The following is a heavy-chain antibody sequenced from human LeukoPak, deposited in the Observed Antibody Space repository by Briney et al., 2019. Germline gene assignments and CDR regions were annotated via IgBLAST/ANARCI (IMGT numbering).Heavy chain of an antibody. CDR2: TYYSGST. CDR3: ARTVTGENAFDI. J-gene: IGHJ3*02. Sequence: SETLSLTCTVSGGSISSSSYYWGWIRQPPGKGLEWIGSTYYSGSTYYNPSLKSRVTISVDTSKNQFSLKLSSVTAADTAVYYCARTVTGENAFDIWGQGTMVTVSS. V-gene: IGHV4-39*07. CDR1: GGSISSSSYY. D-gene: IGHD3-10*01.